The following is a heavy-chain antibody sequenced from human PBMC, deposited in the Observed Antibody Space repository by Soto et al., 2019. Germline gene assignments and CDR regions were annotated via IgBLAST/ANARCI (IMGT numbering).Heavy chain of an antibody. D-gene: IGHD4-4*01. Sequence: GSLRLSCAASGLSVSNYWMHWVRQTPGKGLVWVSRINSDDTSSSYAASVKGRFTISRDNYKNTIYLQMNSLRVEDTAVYYCARDRPHSWLDPWGQGTLVTVSS. CDR3: ARDRPHSWLDP. CDR1: GLSVSNYW. V-gene: IGHV3-74*01. J-gene: IGHJ5*02. CDR2: INSDDTSS.